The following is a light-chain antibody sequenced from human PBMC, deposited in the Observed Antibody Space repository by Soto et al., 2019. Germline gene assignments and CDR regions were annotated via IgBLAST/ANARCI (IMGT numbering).Light chain of an antibody. Sequence: EIVLTQSPGTLSLSPGERATRSCRASQSLTNSFIAWYQQKPGQAPRLLIYDTSSRATGIPDRFGGSRSGTEFTLTIKSLEPEDFAVYYCQQRNVWPPITFGQGTQREIK. CDR2: DTS. V-gene: IGKV3D-20*02. CDR3: QQRNVWPPIT. CDR1: QSLTNSF. J-gene: IGKJ5*01.